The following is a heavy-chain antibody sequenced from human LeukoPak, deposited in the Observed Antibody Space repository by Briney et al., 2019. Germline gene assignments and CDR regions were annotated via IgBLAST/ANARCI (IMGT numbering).Heavy chain of an antibody. CDR1: GGSFSGNF. Sequence: SETLSLTCAVYGGSFSGNFWSSVRQPPGKGLEWIGEINHRGNTNYNPSLKSRVTISVDTSKNQFSLKLSSVTAADTAVYYCARVPESVGINYFDSWGQGTQVTVSS. D-gene: IGHD1-1*01. J-gene: IGHJ4*02. CDR3: ARVPESVGINYFDS. V-gene: IGHV4-34*01. CDR2: INHRGNT.